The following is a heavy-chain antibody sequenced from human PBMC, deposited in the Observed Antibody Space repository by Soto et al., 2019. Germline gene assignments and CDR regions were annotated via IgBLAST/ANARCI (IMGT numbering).Heavy chain of an antibody. CDR1: GGSVSSGSYY. V-gene: IGHV4-61*01. CDR2: IYYSGST. CDR3: ARDAGDYYDSSGSPHDAFEI. J-gene: IGHJ3*02. D-gene: IGHD3-22*01. Sequence: SETLSLTCTVSGGSVSSGSYYWSWIRQPPGKGLEWIGYIYYSGSTNYNPSLKSRVTISVDTSKNQFSLKLSSVTAADTAVYYCARDAGDYYDSSGSPHDAFEIWGQGTMVTVSS.